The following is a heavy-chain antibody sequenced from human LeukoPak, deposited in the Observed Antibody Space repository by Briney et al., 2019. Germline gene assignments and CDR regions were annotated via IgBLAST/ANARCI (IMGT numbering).Heavy chain of an antibody. CDR2: ISAYNGNT. CDR1: GYTFTIYG. J-gene: IGHJ6*02. D-gene: IGHD2-2*02. CDR3: ARDQIVVVPAAIFGNYYYYYGMDV. Sequence: ASVKVSCKASGYTFTIYGISWVRQAPGQGLEWMGWISAYNGNTNYAQKLQGRVTMTTDTSTSTAYMELRSLRSDDTAVYYCARDQIVVVPAAIFGNYYYYYGMDVWGQGTTVTVSS. V-gene: IGHV1-18*01.